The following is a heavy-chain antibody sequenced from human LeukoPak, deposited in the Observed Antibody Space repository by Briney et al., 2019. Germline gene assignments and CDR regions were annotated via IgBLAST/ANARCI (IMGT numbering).Heavy chain of an antibody. CDR2: IWSDGRNK. D-gene: IGHD3-22*01. J-gene: IGHJ1*01. CDR1: GFSFSSYG. V-gene: IGHV3-33*01. CDR3: ARGDYYDSSGYSQYFQH. Sequence: PGGSLRLSCAASGFSFSSYGMHWVRQAPGKGLEWVAVIWSDGRNKFYADSVKGRFTISRDNSKNTLYLQMNSLRAEDTAVYYCARGDYYDSSGYSQYFQHWGQGTLVTVSS.